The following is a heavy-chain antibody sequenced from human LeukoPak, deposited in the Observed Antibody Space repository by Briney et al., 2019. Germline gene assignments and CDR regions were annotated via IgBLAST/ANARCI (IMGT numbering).Heavy chain of an antibody. CDR2: ISAYNGDT. CDR1: GYTLTTYG. D-gene: IGHD3-10*01. Sequence: GASVKVSCKASGYTLTTYGISWVRQAPGQGLEWMGWISAYNGDTNYALKLQGRVTMTTDTSTSTAYMDLRSLRSDDTAVYYCAMVRGLVSWFDPWGQGTLVTVSS. V-gene: IGHV1-18*01. J-gene: IGHJ5*02. CDR3: AMVRGLVSWFDP.